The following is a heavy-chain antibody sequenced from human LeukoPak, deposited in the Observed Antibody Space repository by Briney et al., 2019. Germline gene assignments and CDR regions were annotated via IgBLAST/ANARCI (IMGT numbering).Heavy chain of an antibody. CDR2: ISAYNGNT. CDR3: ARDRSEVGFGELISDY. D-gene: IGHD3-10*01. J-gene: IGHJ4*02. Sequence: ASVKVSCKASGYTFTGYYMHWVRQAPGQGLEWMGWISAYNGNTNYAQKLQGRVTMTTDTSTSTAYMELRSLRSDDTAVYYCARDRSEVGFGELISDYWGQGTLVNVSS. V-gene: IGHV1-18*04. CDR1: GYTFTGYY.